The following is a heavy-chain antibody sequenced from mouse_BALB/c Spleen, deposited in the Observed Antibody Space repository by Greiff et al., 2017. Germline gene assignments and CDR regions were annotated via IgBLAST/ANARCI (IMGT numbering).Heavy chain of an antibody. Sequence: EVKLMESGAELVRSGASVKLSCTASGFNIKDYYMHWVKQRPEQGLEWIGWIDPENGDTEYAPKFQGKATMTADTSSNTAYLQLSSLTSEDTAVYYCSIYYGYDGGAMDYWGQGTSVTVSS. CDR2: IDPENGDT. J-gene: IGHJ4*01. CDR1: GFNIKDYY. D-gene: IGHD2-2*01. CDR3: SIYYGYDGGAMDY. V-gene: IGHV14-4*02.